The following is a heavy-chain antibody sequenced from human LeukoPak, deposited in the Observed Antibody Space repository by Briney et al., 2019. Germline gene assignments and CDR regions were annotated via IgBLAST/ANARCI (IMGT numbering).Heavy chain of an antibody. V-gene: IGHV3-33*06. CDR3: AKPFSTGRLIGY. D-gene: IGHD6-25*01. CDR1: GFTFSSYG. J-gene: IGHJ4*02. CDR2: IWYDGSNK. Sequence: GGSLRLSCAASGFTFSSYGMHWVRQAPGKGLEWVAVIWYDGSNKYYADSVKGRFTISRDNSKNTLYLQMNSLRAEDTAVYYCAKPFSTGRLIGYWGQGTLVTVSS.